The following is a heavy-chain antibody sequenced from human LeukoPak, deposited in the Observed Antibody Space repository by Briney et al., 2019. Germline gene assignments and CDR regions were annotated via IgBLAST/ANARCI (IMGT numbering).Heavy chain of an antibody. CDR3: AREVWFGELSTNWFDP. CDR1: GYTFTGYY. J-gene: IGHJ5*02. D-gene: IGHD3-10*01. Sequence: GASAKVPCKASGYTFTGYYMHWVRQAPGQGLEWMGWINPNSGGTNYAQKFQGWVTMTRDTSISTAYMELSRLRSDDTAVYYCAREVWFGELSTNWFDPWGQGTLVTVSS. V-gene: IGHV1-2*04. CDR2: INPNSGGT.